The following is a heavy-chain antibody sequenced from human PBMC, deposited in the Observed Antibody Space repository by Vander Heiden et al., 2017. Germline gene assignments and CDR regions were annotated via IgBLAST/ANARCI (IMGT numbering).Heavy chain of an antibody. V-gene: IGHV3-33*01. J-gene: IGHJ4*02. CDR3: ARARGYSYGYGYFDY. CDR2: IWYDGSNK. CDR1: GFTFSSYG. D-gene: IGHD5-18*01. Sequence: QVQLVESGVGVVQPGRSLRLSCAASGFTFSSYGMHWVRPAPGKGLGWVAVIWYDGSNKYYADSVKGRFTISRDNSKNTLYLQMNSLRAEDTAVYYCARARGYSYGYGYFDYWGQGTLVTVSS.